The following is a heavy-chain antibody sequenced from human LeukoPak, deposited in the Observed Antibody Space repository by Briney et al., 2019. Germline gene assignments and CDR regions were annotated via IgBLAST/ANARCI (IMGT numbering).Heavy chain of an antibody. CDR3: ARETGDCSSTSCPPGGFDP. CDR1: GGSFSGYY. CDR2: INHSGST. D-gene: IGHD2-2*01. V-gene: IGHV4-34*01. Sequence: SETLSLTCAVYGGSFSGYYWSWIRQPPGKGLEWIGEINHSGSTNYNPSLKSRVTISVDTSKNQFSLKLSSVTAADTAVYYCARETGDCSSTSCPPGGFDPWGQGTLVTVSS. J-gene: IGHJ5*02.